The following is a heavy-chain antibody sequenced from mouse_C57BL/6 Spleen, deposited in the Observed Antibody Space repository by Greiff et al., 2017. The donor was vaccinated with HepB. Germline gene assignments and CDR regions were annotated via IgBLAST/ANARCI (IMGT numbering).Heavy chain of an antibody. CDR2: INPSSGYT. CDR1: GYTFTSYT. V-gene: IGHV1-4*01. Sequence: VQLQQSGAELARPGASVKMSCKASGYTFTSYTMHWVKQRPGQGLEWIGYINPSSGYTKYNQKFKDKATLTADKSSSTAYMQLSSLTSEDSAVYYGANGETGAWFAYWGQGTLVTVSA. J-gene: IGHJ3*01. D-gene: IGHD3-2*01. CDR3: ANGETGAWFAY.